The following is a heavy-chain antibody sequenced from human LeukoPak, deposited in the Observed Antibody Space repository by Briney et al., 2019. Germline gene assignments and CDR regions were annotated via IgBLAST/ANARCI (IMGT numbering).Heavy chain of an antibody. CDR2: IYYSGST. D-gene: IGHD5-18*01. Sequence: PSETLSLTCAVYGGSFSGYYWSWIRQPPGKGLEWIGYIYYSGSTYYNPSLKSRVTISVDTSKNQFSLKLSSVTAADTAVYYCARGVQLWENYYFDYWGQGTLVTVSS. J-gene: IGHJ4*02. CDR3: ARGVQLWENYYFDY. CDR1: GGSFSGYY. V-gene: IGHV4-34*01.